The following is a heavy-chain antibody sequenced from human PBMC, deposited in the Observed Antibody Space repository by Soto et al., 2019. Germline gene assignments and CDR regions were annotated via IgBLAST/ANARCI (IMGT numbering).Heavy chain of an antibody. Sequence: TGGSLRLSCAASGFTFSSYWMSWVRQAPGKGLEWVANIKQDGSEKYYVDSVKGRFTISRDNAKNSLYLQMNSLRAEDTAVYYCARDQEEWLPTGDYWGQGTLVTVSS. J-gene: IGHJ4*02. D-gene: IGHD6-19*01. CDR2: IKQDGSEK. CDR3: ARDQEEWLPTGDY. CDR1: GFTFSSYW. V-gene: IGHV3-7*03.